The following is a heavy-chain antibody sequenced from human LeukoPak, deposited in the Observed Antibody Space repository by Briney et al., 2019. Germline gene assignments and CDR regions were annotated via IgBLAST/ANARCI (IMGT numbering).Heavy chain of an antibody. CDR1: GDSISYFY. CDR3: ARGKYNYNYPEWFDP. D-gene: IGHD5-24*01. CDR2: ISGSGST. V-gene: IGHV4-4*07. Sequence: SETLSLTCSVSGDSISYFYWSWIRQAAGKGLEWIGRISGSGSTDYNASLKSRVTMSVDTSKNQLSLKVISVTAADTAVYYCARGKYNYNYPEWFDPWGQGTLVTVSS. J-gene: IGHJ5*02.